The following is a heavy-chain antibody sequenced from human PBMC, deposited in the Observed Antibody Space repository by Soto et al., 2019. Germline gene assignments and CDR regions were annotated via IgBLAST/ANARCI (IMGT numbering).Heavy chain of an antibody. CDR1: GGTFSTSA. J-gene: IGHJ6*02. V-gene: IGHV1-69*12. CDR2: IMPVFPAP. D-gene: IGHD1-1*01. CDR3: ARDKDRLQLGGNYYYILDV. Sequence: QVQLVQSGAEVKKPGSSVKVSCKASGGTFSTSAISWVRQAPGQGLEWVGGIMPVFPAPDYAQNFQGRVTITADESTTTAYLELTSLRADDTAVYYCARDKDRLQLGGNYYYILDVWGQGTAITVSS.